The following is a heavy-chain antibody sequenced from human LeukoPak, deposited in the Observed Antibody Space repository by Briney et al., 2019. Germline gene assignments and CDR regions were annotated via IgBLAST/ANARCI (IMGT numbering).Heavy chain of an antibody. CDR1: GGSISSSSYY. J-gene: IGHJ5*02. Sequence: SETLSLTCTVSGGSISSSSYYWSWIRQPPGKGLEWIGYIYYSGSTNYNPSLKSRVTISVDTSKNQFSLKLSSVTAADTAVYYCARLYYGSGSSWFDPWGQGTLVTVSS. V-gene: IGHV4-61*05. CDR2: IYYSGST. CDR3: ARLYYGSGSSWFDP. D-gene: IGHD3-10*01.